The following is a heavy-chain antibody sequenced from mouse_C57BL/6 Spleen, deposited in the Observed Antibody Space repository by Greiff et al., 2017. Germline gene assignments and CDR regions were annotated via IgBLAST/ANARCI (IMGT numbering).Heavy chain of an antibody. Sequence: EVQLVESGGGLVKPGGSLKLSCAASGFTFSSYAMSWVRQTPEKRLEWVATISDGGSYTYYPDNVKGRFTISRDNAKNNLYLQMSHLKSEDTAMYYCARVRTMVKGVMDYWGQGTSVTVSS. CDR2: ISDGGSYT. CDR1: GFTFSSYA. D-gene: IGHD2-1*01. J-gene: IGHJ4*01. V-gene: IGHV5-4*01. CDR3: ARVRTMVKGVMDY.